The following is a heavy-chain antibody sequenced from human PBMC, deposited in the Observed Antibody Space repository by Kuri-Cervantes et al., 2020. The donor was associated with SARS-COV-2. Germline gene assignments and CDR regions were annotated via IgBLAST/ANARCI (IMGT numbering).Heavy chain of an antibody. V-gene: IGHV3-15*01. J-gene: IGHJ6*02. CDR1: GFTSSNAW. CDR3: ATTTVIIGSYYYYYGMDV. Sequence: GESLKISCAASGFTSSNAWMSWVRQAPGKGLEWVGRIKSKTDGGTTDYAAPVKGRFTISRDDSKNSLYLQMNSLKTEDTAVYYCATTTVIIGSYYYYYGMDVWGQGTTVTVSS. CDR2: IKSKTDGGTT. D-gene: IGHD4-23*01.